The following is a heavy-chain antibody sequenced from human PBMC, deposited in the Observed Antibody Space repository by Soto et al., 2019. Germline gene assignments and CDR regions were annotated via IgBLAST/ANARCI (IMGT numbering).Heavy chain of an antibody. Sequence: QVQLVESGGGVVQPGRSLTLSCAASGFTFRNYAMHWVRQAPGKGLEWVATISYDGDNKYYTDSVKVPFTISRDNSKNTLYLQMNSLRPEDTAVYYCARPWGQLSTYYYGMDTWGQGTTVTVSS. CDR3: ARPWGQLSTYYYGMDT. CDR2: ISYDGDNK. J-gene: IGHJ6*02. D-gene: IGHD3-16*01. CDR1: GFTFRNYA. V-gene: IGHV3-30-3*01.